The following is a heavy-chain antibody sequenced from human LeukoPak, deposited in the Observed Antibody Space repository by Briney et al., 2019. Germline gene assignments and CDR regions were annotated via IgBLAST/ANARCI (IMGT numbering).Heavy chain of an antibody. CDR2: ISWNSGSI. CDR3: AKDLGYGGNGGYFDY. D-gene: IGHD4-23*01. CDR1: GFTFDDYA. Sequence: PGGSLRLSCAASGFTFDDYAMHWVRQAPGKGLEWVSGISWNSGSIGYADSVKGRFTISRDNAKNSLYLQMNSLRAEDTAVYYCAKDLGYGGNGGYFDYWGQGTLVTVSS. V-gene: IGHV3-9*01. J-gene: IGHJ4*02.